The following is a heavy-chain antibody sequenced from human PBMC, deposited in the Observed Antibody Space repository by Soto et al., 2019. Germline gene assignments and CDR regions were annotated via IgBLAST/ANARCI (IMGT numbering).Heavy chain of an antibody. CDR1: GGSILDSTYY. Sequence: PSETLSLTCTVSGGSILDSTYYWAWIRQSPGKGLEWIGTIFYSGGTFYTPSLKSRVTMSVDTSNNQFSLKLSSVTAADTAVYYCARQASGYYYGWFDPWGKGTLVTVPS. CDR3: ARQASGYYYGWFDP. D-gene: IGHD3-22*01. J-gene: IGHJ5*02. CDR2: IFYSGGT. V-gene: IGHV4-39*01.